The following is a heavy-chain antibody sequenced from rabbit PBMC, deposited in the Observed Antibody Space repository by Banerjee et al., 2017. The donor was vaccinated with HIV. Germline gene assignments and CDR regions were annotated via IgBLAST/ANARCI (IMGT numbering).Heavy chain of an antibody. CDR3: ARDGGYVGVGYATLNL. V-gene: IGHV1S43*01. Sequence: QQQLEESGGGLVKPGGTLTLTCTASGIDFSDDAYMCWVRQALGKGLELFGCIYTVSGATWYESWVNGRFTISRSTSLNTVDLKMTSLAAADTATYFCARDGGYVGVGYATLNLWGPGTLVTVS. CDR2: IYTVSGAT. CDR1: GIDFSDDAY. D-gene: IGHD6-1*01. J-gene: IGHJ4*01.